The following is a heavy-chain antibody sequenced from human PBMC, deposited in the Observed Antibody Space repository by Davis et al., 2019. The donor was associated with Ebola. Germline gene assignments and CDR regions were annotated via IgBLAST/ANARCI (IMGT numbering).Heavy chain of an antibody. J-gene: IGHJ4*02. Sequence: PGGSLRLSCAASGFTFSSYGMHWVRQAPGKGLEWVAVIWYDGSNKYYADSVKGRFTISRDNSKNTLYLQMNSLRAEDTAVYYCARDRIAVAGTCFDYWGQGTLVTVSS. V-gene: IGHV3-33*01. D-gene: IGHD6-19*01. CDR2: IWYDGSNK. CDR1: GFTFSSYG. CDR3: ARDRIAVAGTCFDY.